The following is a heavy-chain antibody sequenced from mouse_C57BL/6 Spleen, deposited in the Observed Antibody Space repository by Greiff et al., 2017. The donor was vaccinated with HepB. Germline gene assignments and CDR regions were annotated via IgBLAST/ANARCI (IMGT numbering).Heavy chain of an antibody. D-gene: IGHD2-5*01. CDR3: ARVYYSNYHYAMDY. CDR2: INYDGSST. CDR1: GFTFSDYY. Sequence: EVQRVESEGGLVQPGSSMKLSCTASGFTFSDYYMAWVRQVPEKGLEWVANINYDGSSTYYLDSLKSRFIISRDNAKNILYLQMSSLKSEDTATYYCARVYYSNYHYAMDYWGQGTSVTVSS. J-gene: IGHJ4*01. V-gene: IGHV5-16*01.